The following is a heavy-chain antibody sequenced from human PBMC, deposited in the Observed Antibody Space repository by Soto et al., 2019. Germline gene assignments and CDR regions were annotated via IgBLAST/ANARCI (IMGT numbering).Heavy chain of an antibody. CDR2: ISGYTGNT. Sequence: ASVKVSCKASGYSFTSDGSSCVRQAPGQGLEWMGWISGYTGNTNYAQKLQGRGTMTTDKSTSTAYMELRSLISDDTAMYYCAKGTGTTSEASLFDYWG. CDR3: AKGTGTTSEASLFDY. J-gene: IGHJ4*01. D-gene: IGHD1-1*01. CDR1: GYSFTSDG. V-gene: IGHV1-18*01.